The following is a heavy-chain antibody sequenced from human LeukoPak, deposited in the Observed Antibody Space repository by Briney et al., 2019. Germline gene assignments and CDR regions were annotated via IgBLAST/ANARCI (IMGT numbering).Heavy chain of an antibody. Sequence: GESLKISCKGSGYSFTSYWIAWVRQMPGRGLEWMGVIYPGDSDTRYSPSSQGQVTISADKSITTAYLQWSSLKASDTAIYYCARRGNYYFDSWAREPWSPSPQ. J-gene: IGHJ4*02. V-gene: IGHV5-51*01. CDR2: IYPGDSDT. D-gene: IGHD3-10*01. CDR1: GYSFTSYW. CDR3: ARRGNYYFDS.